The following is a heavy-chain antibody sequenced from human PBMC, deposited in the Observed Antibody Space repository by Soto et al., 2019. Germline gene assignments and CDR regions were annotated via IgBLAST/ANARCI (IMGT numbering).Heavy chain of an antibody. CDR1: GFTFHDHV. CDR3: AKDMGIQQWRWYFDL. J-gene: IGHJ2*01. D-gene: IGHD6-19*01. CDR2: IRWNSGDI. Sequence: EVQLMESGGGLVEPGGSLRLSCAASGFTFHDHVMHWVRQAPGKGLEWVSGIRWNSGDILYADSVKGRFTISRDNAKNSLYLQMNSLRPEDTALYYCAKDMGIQQWRWYFDLWGRGTLVTVSS. V-gene: IGHV3-9*01.